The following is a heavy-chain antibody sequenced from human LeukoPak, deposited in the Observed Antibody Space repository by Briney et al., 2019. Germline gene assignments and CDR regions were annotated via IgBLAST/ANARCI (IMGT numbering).Heavy chain of an antibody. V-gene: IGHV4-59*08. D-gene: IGHD3-10*01. CDR3: ARRRGGSGTDWFDP. CDR1: GGSTSGYY. J-gene: IGHJ5*02. CDR2: LSSSGRP. Sequence: PSETLSLTCSVSGGSTSGYYWSWIRQSPGTGLEWIGTLSSSGRPNYNPSLKSRVTISADTSKNHVSLTPASVTAADTAVYYCARRRGGSGTDWFDPWGQGTLVTVS.